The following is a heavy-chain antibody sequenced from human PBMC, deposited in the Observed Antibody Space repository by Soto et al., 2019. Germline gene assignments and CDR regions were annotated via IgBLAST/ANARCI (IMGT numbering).Heavy chain of an antibody. J-gene: IGHJ6*03. V-gene: IGHV5-51*01. D-gene: IGHD4-17*01. Sequence: GESLKISCKGSGYGFTSYWIGWVRQMPGKGLEWMGIIYPGDSDTRYSPSFQGQVTISADKSISTAYLQWSSLKASDTAMYYCAMSTVTTFDYYYYMDVWGKGTTVTVSS. CDR2: IYPGDSDT. CDR1: GYGFTSYW. CDR3: AMSTVTTFDYYYYMDV.